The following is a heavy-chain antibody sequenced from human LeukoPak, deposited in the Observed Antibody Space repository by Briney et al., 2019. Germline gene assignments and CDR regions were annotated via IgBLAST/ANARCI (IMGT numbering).Heavy chain of an antibody. V-gene: IGHV1-18*01. D-gene: IGHD3-10*01. CDR2: ISAYNGNT. J-gene: IGHJ4*02. Sequence: ASVKVSCKASGYTFTSYGISWVRQAPGQGLEWMGWISAYNGNTNYAQKPQGRVTMTTDTSTSTAYMELRSLRSDDTAVYYCARVGEDSSTPIDFDYWGQGTLVTVSS. CDR3: ARVGEDSSTPIDFDY. CDR1: GYTFTSYG.